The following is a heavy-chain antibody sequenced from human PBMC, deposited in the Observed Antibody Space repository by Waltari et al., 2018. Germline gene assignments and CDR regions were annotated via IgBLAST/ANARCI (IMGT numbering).Heavy chain of an antibody. J-gene: IGHJ6*03. CDR3: ARFAAMDV. CDR2: INHSGST. V-gene: IGHV4-34*01. CDR1: GGSFSGYY. Sequence: QVQLQQWGAGLLKPSETLSLTCAVYGGSFSGYYWSWIRQPPGKGLEWIGEINHSGSTNYNPSLKSRVTISVDTSKNQFSLKLSSVTAADTAVYYCARFAAMDVWGKGTTVTVSS. D-gene: IGHD3-16*01.